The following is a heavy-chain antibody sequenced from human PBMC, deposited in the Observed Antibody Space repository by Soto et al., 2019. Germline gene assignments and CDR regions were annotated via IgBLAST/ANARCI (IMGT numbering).Heavy chain of an antibody. CDR3: ARDRVAAKDYYYGMDV. CDR2: ISAYNGNT. J-gene: IGHJ6*02. V-gene: IGHV1-18*01. D-gene: IGHD2-15*01. CDR1: GYTFTRYG. Sequence: ASVKVSCKASGYTFTRYGISWVRQAPGQGLEWMAWISAYNGNTKYAQKIQGRVTMTTDTSTSTVYMELRSLRSDDTAVYYCARDRVAAKDYYYGMDVWGQ.